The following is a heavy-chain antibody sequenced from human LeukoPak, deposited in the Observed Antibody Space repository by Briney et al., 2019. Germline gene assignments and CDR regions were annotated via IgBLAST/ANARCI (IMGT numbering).Heavy chain of an antibody. CDR1: GFTFSSYW. D-gene: IGHD6-19*01. CDR2: ISSSSSTI. CDR3: ARRSGIAVAGAFDY. J-gene: IGHJ4*02. Sequence: GGSLRLSCAASGFTFSSYWMNWVRQAPGKGLEWVSYISSSSSTIYYADSVKGRFTISRDNAKNSLYLQMNSLRAVDTAVYYCARRSGIAVAGAFDYWGQGTLVTVSS. V-gene: IGHV3-48*01.